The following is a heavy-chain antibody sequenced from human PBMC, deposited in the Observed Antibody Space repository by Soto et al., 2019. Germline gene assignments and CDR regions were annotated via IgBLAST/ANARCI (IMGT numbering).Heavy chain of an antibody. CDR3: ARGGVGYCSGGSCPHNWFDP. CDR1: GYTFSNYG. J-gene: IGHJ5*02. CDR2: ISPYNGNT. V-gene: IGHV1-18*01. Sequence: QVPLVQSGAEVKKPGASVKVSCKASGYTFSNYGITWVRQAPGQGLEWMGWISPYNGNTNYAQKLQGRVTMTTVTCTSTAYMELRSLRSDDTAVYYCARGGVGYCSGGSCPHNWFDPWGQGSLVTVSS. D-gene: IGHD2-15*01.